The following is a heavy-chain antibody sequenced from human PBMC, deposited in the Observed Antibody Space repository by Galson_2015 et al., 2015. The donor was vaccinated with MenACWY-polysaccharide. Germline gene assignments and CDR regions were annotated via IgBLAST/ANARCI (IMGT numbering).Heavy chain of an antibody. Sequence: SLRLSCAASGFSFSSYEMIWVRQAPGKGLEWVSYISESGDSKSYADSVTGRFIISRDDTNKLLYLQMNSLGAEDTAVYYCVRDPNPGDQVFWGQGTLVTVSS. CDR3: VRDPNPGDQVF. CDR2: ISESGDSK. V-gene: IGHV3-48*03. D-gene: IGHD7-27*01. J-gene: IGHJ4*02. CDR1: GFSFSSYE.